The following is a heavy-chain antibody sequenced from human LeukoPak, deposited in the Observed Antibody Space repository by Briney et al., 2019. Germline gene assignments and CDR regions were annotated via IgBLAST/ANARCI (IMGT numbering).Heavy chain of an antibody. CDR2: ISYDGSNK. D-gene: IGHD3-3*01. V-gene: IGHV3-30-3*01. CDR1: GFTFSSYA. CDR3: ARDRLPALEAIFEVWSWFDP. Sequence: GGSLRLSCAASGFTFSSYAMHWVRQAPGKGLEWVAVISYDGSNKYYADSVKGRFTISRDNSKNTLYLQMNSLRAEDTAVYYCARDRLPALEAIFEVWSWFDPWAREPWSPSPQ. J-gene: IGHJ5*02.